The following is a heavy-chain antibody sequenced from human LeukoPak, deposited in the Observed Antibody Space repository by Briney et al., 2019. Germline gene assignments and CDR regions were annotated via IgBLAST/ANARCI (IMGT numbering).Heavy chain of an antibody. J-gene: IGHJ4*02. CDR1: GYTFTTYA. D-gene: IGHD3-22*01. CDR2: INAGNGNT. CDR3: ARDFYPLPDDSSGYYLFFDY. Sequence: ASVKVSCKASGYTFTTYAIHWVRQAPGQRLEWMGWINAGNGNTKYSQKFQGRVTITRDTSASTAYMELSSLRSEDTAVYYCARDFYPLPDDSSGYYLFFDYWGQGTLVTVSS. V-gene: IGHV1-3*01.